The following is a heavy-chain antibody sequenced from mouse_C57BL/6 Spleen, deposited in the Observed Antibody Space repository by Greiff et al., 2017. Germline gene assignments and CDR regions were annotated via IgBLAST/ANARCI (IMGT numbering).Heavy chain of an antibody. V-gene: IGHV1-18*01. CDR3: ARWVYGDYFDY. Sequence: EVQLQQPGPELVKPGASVKIPCKASGYTFTDYNMDWVKQSHGKSLEWIGDINPNNGGTNYNQKFKGKATLTVDKSSSTAYMELRSLTSEDTAVYYCARWVYGDYFDYWGQGTTLTVSS. CDR1: GYTFTDYN. D-gene: IGHD1-2*01. J-gene: IGHJ2*01. CDR2: INPNNGGT.